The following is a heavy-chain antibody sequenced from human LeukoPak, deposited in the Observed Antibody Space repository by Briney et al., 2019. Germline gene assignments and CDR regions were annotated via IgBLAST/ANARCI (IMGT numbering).Heavy chain of an antibody. CDR3: ATYSILNAREFRY. J-gene: IGHJ1*01. Sequence: GGSLRLSCGASGFTFSSYWMHWVRQAPGKGLVWVSRINSDGSTTNYADSVKGRFTISRDNAKNTVYLQMNSLRAEDTAVYYCATYSILNAREFRYWGQGTLVTVTS. CDR1: GFTFSSYW. CDR2: INSDGSTT. D-gene: IGHD4-11*01. V-gene: IGHV3-74*01.